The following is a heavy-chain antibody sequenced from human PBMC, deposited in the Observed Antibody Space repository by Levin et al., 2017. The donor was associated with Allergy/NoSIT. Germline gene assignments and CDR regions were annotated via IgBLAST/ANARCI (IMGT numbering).Heavy chain of an antibody. CDR2: IWYDGSNK. CDR1: GFTFSSYG. J-gene: IGHJ3*02. CDR3: ARDPGYSGYDFVPGDAFDI. V-gene: IGHV3-33*01. D-gene: IGHD5-12*01. Sequence: GGSLRLSCAASGFTFSSYGMHWVRQAPGKGLEWVAVIWYDGSNKYYADSVKGRFTISRDNSKNTLYLQMNSLRAEDTAVYYCARDPGYSGYDFVPGDAFDIWGQGTMVTVSS.